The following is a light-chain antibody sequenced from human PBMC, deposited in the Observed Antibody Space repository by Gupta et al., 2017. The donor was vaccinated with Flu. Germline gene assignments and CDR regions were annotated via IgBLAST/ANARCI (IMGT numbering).Light chain of an antibody. Sequence: EIVLTQSPGTLSLSPGERATLSCRASQSVSSSYSAWYQQKPGQAPRLLIYGASSRATGIPDRFSGSASGTDFTLTISRLEPEDFAVYYCQQYGSSPWTFGQGTKVEIK. V-gene: IGKV3-20*01. CDR2: GAS. CDR3: QQYGSSPWT. CDR1: QSVSSSY. J-gene: IGKJ1*01.